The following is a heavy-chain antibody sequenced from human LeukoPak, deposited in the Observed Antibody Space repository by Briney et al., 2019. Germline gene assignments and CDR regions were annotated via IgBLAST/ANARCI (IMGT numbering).Heavy chain of an antibody. V-gene: IGHV4-61*01. Sequence: SETLSLTCTVSGGSVSSGSYYWSWIRQPPGKELEWIGYIYYSGSTNHNPSLKSRVTISVDTSKNQFSLKLSSVTAADTAVYYCARGPGGGSRNWFDPWGQGTLVTVSS. D-gene: IGHD2-15*01. CDR1: GGSVSSGSYY. J-gene: IGHJ5*02. CDR3: ARGPGGGSRNWFDP. CDR2: IYYSGST.